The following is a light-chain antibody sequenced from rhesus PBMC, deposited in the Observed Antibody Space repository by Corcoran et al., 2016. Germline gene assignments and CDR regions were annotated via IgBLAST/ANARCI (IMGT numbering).Light chain of an antibody. CDR2: CAN. V-gene: IGKV1-32*01. Sequence: DIQMTQSPSSLSASVGDRVTITCRASQGISDYLNWYKQKPGKAPKLLIYCANRLEDGVPSRFSGSGSGTDFPLTISSLQPEDVATYYCQKFGSLPLTFGGGTKVEIK. CDR1: QGISDY. J-gene: IGKJ4*01. CDR3: QKFGSLPLT.